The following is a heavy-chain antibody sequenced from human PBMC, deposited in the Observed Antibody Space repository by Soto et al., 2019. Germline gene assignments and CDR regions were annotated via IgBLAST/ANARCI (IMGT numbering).Heavy chain of an antibody. V-gene: IGHV3-30-3*01. CDR2: ISDDGDKV. D-gene: IGHD3-22*01. CDR1: EFTFGDYA. CDR3: ARAHYHDSSGPNGHAFDI. Sequence: GGSLILSCAASEFTFGDYAMHWVRQAPGKGLEWVAVISDDGDKVFYADSMKDRLTISRDNSKSTLFLQLTSLGPEDTALYYCARAHYHDSSGPNGHAFDIWGQGTLVTVSS. J-gene: IGHJ3*02.